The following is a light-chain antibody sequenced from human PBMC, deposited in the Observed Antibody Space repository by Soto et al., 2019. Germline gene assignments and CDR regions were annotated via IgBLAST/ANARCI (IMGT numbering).Light chain of an antibody. CDR3: SSYTSSSTLL. CDR1: SSDVGGYNY. J-gene: IGLJ2*01. V-gene: IGLV2-14*01. CDR2: DVS. Sequence: QSALTQPASVSGSPGQSITISCTGSSSDVGGYNYVSWNQQHPGKAPKLMIYDVSNRPSGVSNRFSGSKSGNTASLTISGLKAEDEADYYCSSYTSSSTLLFGGGTQLTVL.